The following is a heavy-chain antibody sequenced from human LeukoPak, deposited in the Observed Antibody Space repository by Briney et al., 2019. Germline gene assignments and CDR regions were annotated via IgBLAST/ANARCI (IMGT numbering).Heavy chain of an antibody. V-gene: IGHV4-34*01. Sequence: SETLSLTCAVYGGSFSGYYWSWIRQPPGKGLEWIGEINHSGSTNYNPSLKSRVTISVDTSKSQFSLKLSSVTAADTAVYYCARGEYCSSTSCYTNNWFDPWGQGTLVTVSS. CDR1: GGSFSGYY. J-gene: IGHJ5*02. CDR2: INHSGST. D-gene: IGHD2-2*02. CDR3: ARGEYCSSTSCYTNNWFDP.